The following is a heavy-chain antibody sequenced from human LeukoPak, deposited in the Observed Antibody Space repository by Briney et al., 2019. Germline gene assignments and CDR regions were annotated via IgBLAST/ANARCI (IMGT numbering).Heavy chain of an antibody. J-gene: IGHJ6*03. Sequence: GGSLRLSCAASGFTVSSNYMSWVRQAPGKGLEWVSVIYSGGSTYYSDSVKGRVTISRDNSKNTLYLQMNSLRAEDTAVYYCARVIGYYYYMDVWGKGTTVTVSS. CDR1: GFTVSSNY. CDR3: ARVIGYYYYMDV. CDR2: IYSGGST. D-gene: IGHD1-26*01. V-gene: IGHV3-53*01.